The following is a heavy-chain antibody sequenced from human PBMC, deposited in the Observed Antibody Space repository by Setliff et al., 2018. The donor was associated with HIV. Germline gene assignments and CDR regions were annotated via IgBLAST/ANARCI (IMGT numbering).Heavy chain of an antibody. J-gene: IGHJ3*02. CDR1: GYTFTSYG. CDR3: ARDQITMVRGTLGAFDI. CDR2: ISAYNGNT. D-gene: IGHD3-10*01. V-gene: IGHV1-18*01. Sequence: ASVKVSCKASGYTFTSYGISWVRQAPGQGLEWMGWISAYNGNTNYAQKHQGRVTMTTDTSTSTAYMELRSLRSDDTAVYYCARDQITMVRGTLGAFDIWGQGTMVTVSS.